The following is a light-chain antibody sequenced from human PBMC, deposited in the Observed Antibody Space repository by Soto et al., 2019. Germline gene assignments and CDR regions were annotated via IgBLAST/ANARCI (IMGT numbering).Light chain of an antibody. CDR1: SSYFGGNKY. CDR2: KVS. Sequence: LPQPASVSDSPGKSITISCTGTSSYFGGNKYVSCYQQYPGKVPKLLINKVSNRPAGVSNRFSGSKSGNTASLTISGLLSEYEADYFCTSSARDSHYVCGTGHKVTVL. CDR3: TSSARDSHYV. J-gene: IGLJ1*01. V-gene: IGLV2-14*01.